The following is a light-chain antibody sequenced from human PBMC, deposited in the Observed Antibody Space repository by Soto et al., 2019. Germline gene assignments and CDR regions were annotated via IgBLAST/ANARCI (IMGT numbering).Light chain of an antibody. CDR1: QSVSSN. Sequence: EIVMTQSPATLSVSPGERATLSCRASQSVSSNLAWYQQKPGQAPRLLIYRASTRATGIPARFSGSGSGTDFNLIITSLQSDDFAMYYCQHYHNWPPWTFGQGTKVQIK. J-gene: IGKJ1*01. CDR2: RAS. V-gene: IGKV3-15*01. CDR3: QHYHNWPPWT.